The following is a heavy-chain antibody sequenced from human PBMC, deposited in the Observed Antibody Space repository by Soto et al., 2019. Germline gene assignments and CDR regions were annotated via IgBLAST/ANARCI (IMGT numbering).Heavy chain of an antibody. V-gene: IGHV4-4*02. CDR3: ARGAKRAVTTELVY. Sequence: QVQLQESGPGLVKPSGTLSLTCAVSGGSISSSNWWSWVRQPPGKGLEWIGEIYHSGSTNYNPSLTRRVTLTVAQSKNQFSLKLSSVTAADTAVYYCARGAKRAVTTELVYCGQGTLVTVSS. J-gene: IGHJ4*02. CDR1: GGSISSSNW. D-gene: IGHD4-17*01. CDR2: IYHSGST.